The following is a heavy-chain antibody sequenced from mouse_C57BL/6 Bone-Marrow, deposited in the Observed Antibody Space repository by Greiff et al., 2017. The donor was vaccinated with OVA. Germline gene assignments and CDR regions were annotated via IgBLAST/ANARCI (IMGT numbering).Heavy chain of an antibody. CDR2: IYPRSGNT. Sequence: QVQLQPSGAELARPGASVKLSCKASGYTFTSYGISWVKQRTGQGLEWIGEIYPRSGNTYYNEKFKGKATLTADKSSSTAYMELRSLTSEDSAVYFCAREPIYYGHFDVWGTGTTVTVSS. J-gene: IGHJ1*03. D-gene: IGHD2-1*01. CDR1: GYTFTSYG. CDR3: AREPIYYGHFDV. V-gene: IGHV1-81*01.